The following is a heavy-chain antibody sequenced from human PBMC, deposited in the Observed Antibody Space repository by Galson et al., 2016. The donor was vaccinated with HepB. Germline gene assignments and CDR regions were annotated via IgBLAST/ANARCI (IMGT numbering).Heavy chain of an antibody. CDR3: AKEGGYNWGSIDY. D-gene: IGHD5-24*01. V-gene: IGHV3-23*01. CDR1: GFTFSSYA. J-gene: IGHJ4*02. Sequence: SLRLSCAASGFTFSSYAMSWVRQAPGKGLEWVSGTSGSSGSTYYADSVRGRFTISRDNSKNTLYLQMNSLRAEDTAVYYCAKEGGYNWGSIDYWGPGTLVSVSP. CDR2: TSGSSGST.